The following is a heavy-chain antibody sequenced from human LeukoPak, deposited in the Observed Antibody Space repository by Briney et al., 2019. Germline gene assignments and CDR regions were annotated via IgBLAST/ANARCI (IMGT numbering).Heavy chain of an antibody. D-gene: IGHD3-16*02. CDR2: SIPIFGTA. V-gene: IGHV1-69*01. CDR1: GGTFSSYA. CDR3: ARGDPRMITFGGVIVEYPNNWFDP. J-gene: IGHJ5*02. Sequence: SVKVSCKASGGTFSSYAISWGRQAPGPGHEWRGGSIPIFGTANYAQEFQRRVTITADESTSTAYMELSSLRSEDTAVYYCARGDPRMITFGGVIVEYPNNWFDPWGQGTLVTVSS.